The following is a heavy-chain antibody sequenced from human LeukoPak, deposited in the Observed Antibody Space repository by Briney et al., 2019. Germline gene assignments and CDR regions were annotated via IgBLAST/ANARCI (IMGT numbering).Heavy chain of an antibody. CDR1: GYTFTSYD. D-gene: IGHD2-8*02. J-gene: IGHJ3*02. Sequence: ASVKVSCKASGYTFTSYDINWVRQATGQGLEWMGWMNPNSGNTGYAQKFHGRVTMTRNTSISTAYMELSSLRSEDTAVYYCAREPGGHHAFDIWGQGTMVTVSS. CDR3: AREPGGHHAFDI. CDR2: MNPNSGNT. V-gene: IGHV1-8*01.